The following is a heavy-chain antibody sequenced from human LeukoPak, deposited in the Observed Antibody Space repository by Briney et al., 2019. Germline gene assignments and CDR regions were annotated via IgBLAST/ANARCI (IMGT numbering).Heavy chain of an antibody. J-gene: IGHJ3*02. Sequence: PGGSLRLSCATSGFSFSTYTMNWVRQAPGKGLEWVSSINSRSNYKYYADSVKGRFTISRDNAKNSLFLQMNSLRPEDTAVYYCAREDGIVGATSAFDIWGQGTMVTVSS. CDR1: GFSFSTYT. CDR2: INSRSNYK. CDR3: AREDGIVGATSAFDI. D-gene: IGHD1-26*01. V-gene: IGHV3-21*01.